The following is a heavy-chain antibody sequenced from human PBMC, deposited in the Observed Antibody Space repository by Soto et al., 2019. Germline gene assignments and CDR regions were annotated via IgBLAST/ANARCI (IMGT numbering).Heavy chain of an antibody. CDR3: ARDRSGSYYEDYYYCGMDV. D-gene: IGHD1-26*01. Sequence: APVKVSCKASGYTFTSYGISWVRQAPGQGLEWMGWISAYNGNTNYAQKLQGRVTMTTDTSTSTAYMELRSLRSDDTAVYYCARDRSGSYYEDYYYCGMDVWGQGTTVTVSS. CDR2: ISAYNGNT. CDR1: GYTFTSYG. J-gene: IGHJ6*02. V-gene: IGHV1-18*01.